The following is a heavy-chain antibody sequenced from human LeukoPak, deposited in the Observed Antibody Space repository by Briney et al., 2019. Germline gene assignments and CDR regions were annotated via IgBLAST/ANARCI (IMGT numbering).Heavy chain of an antibody. CDR3: ARATPDCGGDCYYYYYYYYMDV. J-gene: IGHJ6*03. Sequence: PGGSLRLSCAASGFTFSSYAMSWVRQAPGKGLEWVSVISGSGGTTYYADSVKGRFTISRDNSKNTLYLQMNSLRAEDTAVYYCARATPDCGGDCYYYYYYYYMDVWGKGTTVTVSS. D-gene: IGHD2-21*02. V-gene: IGHV3-23*01. CDR1: GFTFSSYA. CDR2: ISGSGGTT.